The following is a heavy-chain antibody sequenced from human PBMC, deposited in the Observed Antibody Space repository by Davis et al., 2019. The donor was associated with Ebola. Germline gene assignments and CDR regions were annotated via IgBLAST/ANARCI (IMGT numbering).Heavy chain of an antibody. CDR2: PYYRSKWYT. CDR3: ARDLNWFDS. J-gene: IGHJ5*01. V-gene: IGHV6-1*01. Sequence: SETLSLTCALSGASVSSRSAAWNWISQSPSRGLEWLGKPYYRSKWYTDYALSVRSRIVINPDTSKNQFSLQLNSVTPDDTAVYYCARDLNWFDSWGQGTLVTVSS. CDR1: GASVSSRSAA.